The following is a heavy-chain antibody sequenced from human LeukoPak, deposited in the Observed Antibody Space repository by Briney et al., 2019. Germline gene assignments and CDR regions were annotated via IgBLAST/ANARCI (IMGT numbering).Heavy chain of an antibody. D-gene: IGHD2-21*02. CDR2: ISASGGST. Sequence: PGGSLRLSCAASGFTFSSSAMSWVRQVPGKGLEWVSGISASGGSTYYADSVTGRFTISRDNSKDTLFLQMHSLRPGDTAVYYCVREDTPATANYWGQGTLVTISS. CDR1: GFTFSSSA. CDR3: VREDTPATANY. J-gene: IGHJ4*02. V-gene: IGHV3-23*01.